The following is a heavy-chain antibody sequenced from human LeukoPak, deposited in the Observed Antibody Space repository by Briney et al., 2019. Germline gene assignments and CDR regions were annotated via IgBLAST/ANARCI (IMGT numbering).Heavy chain of an antibody. CDR1: GGSFSGYY. V-gene: IGHV4-34*01. CDR2: INHSGST. J-gene: IGHJ4*02. Sequence: NPSETLSLTCAAYGGSFSGYYWSWIRQPPGKGLEWIGEINHSGSTNYNPSLKSRVTISVDTSKNQFSLKLSSVTAADTAVYYCARGRPVVTYFDYWGQGTLVTVSS. CDR3: ARGRPVVTYFDY. D-gene: IGHD3-22*01.